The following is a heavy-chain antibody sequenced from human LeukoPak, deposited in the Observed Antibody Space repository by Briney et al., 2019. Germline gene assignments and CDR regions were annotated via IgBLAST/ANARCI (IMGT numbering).Heavy chain of an antibody. CDR2: SYTSGSI. Sequence: TLSLTCTVSGGSISSSSYYWSWIRQPAGKGLEWIGRSYTSGSIDYNPSLKSRVTISVDTSENQFSLKLSSVTAADTAVYYCARTYYYGSGRYFDYWGQGSLVTVSS. CDR3: ARTYYYGSGRYFDY. J-gene: IGHJ4*02. CDR1: GGSISSSSYY. D-gene: IGHD3-10*01. V-gene: IGHV4-61*02.